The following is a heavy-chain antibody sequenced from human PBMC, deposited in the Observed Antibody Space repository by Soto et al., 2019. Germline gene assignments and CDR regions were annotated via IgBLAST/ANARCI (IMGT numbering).Heavy chain of an antibody. CDR2: IYPGDSDT. CDR1: GYSFTSYW. Sequence: GESLKISCKGSGYSFTSYWIGWVRQMPGKGLEWMGIIYPGDSDTRYSPSFQGQVTISADKSISTAYLQWSSLKASDTAMYYCAARDDISGYYLGTFDIWGQGTMVTVSS. V-gene: IGHV5-51*01. J-gene: IGHJ3*02. D-gene: IGHD3-22*01. CDR3: AARDDISGYYLGTFDI.